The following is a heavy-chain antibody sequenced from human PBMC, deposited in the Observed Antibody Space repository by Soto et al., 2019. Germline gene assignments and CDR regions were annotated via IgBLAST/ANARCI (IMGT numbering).Heavy chain of an antibody. J-gene: IGHJ4*02. Sequence: SLRLTCVASGFSFINYAMHWVRQAPGKGLEWVSGIRWNSGMIGYADSVKGRFSISRDNAAKSLYLEMNSLRAEDTALYYCARGHSSSLDYFDYWGQGILVTVSS. CDR1: GFSFINYA. CDR3: ARGHSSSLDYFDY. V-gene: IGHV3-9*01. CDR2: IRWNSGMI. D-gene: IGHD6-19*01.